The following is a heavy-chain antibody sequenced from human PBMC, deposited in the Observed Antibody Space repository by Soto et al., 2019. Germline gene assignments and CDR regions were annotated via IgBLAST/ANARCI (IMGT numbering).Heavy chain of an antibody. CDR3: AKGDVVVPAAWFDP. V-gene: IGHV4-59*01. Sequence: SSVGEVSISSYYWRRILQPPGKGLEYIGYIYYTGSTKYNPSLKSRVTISVDTSKNQFSLRLTSMTAADTAVYFYAKGDVVVPAAWFDPWRQGSLVTVSS. CDR1: EVSISSYY. CDR2: IYYTGST. J-gene: IGHJ5*02. D-gene: IGHD2-2*01.